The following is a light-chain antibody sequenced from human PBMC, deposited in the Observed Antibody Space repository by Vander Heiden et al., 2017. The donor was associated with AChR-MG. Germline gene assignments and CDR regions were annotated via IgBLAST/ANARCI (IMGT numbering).Light chain of an antibody. CDR1: HDISTS. J-gene: IGKJ5*01. Sequence: DIQMTQSPSSLSASVGDRVTITCQTSHDISTSLNWYQQKPGRAPKLVIYDASDLETGVPSRFSGTGSGTHFTFSITNLQPEDIATYFCQHDHDLPITFGQGTRLDIK. V-gene: IGKV1-33*01. CDR2: DAS. CDR3: QHDHDLPIT.